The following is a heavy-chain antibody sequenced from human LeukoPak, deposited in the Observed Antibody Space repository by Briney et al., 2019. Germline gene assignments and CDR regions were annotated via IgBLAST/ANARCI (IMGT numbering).Heavy chain of an antibody. D-gene: IGHD2-15*01. CDR3: ATVNRISSTFDS. V-gene: IGHV3-48*04. Sequence: QPGGSLRLSCAASGFTFSSYSMTWLRQAPGKGLEWLSYISGSSNTITYADSVKGRFTISRDNAKSSLYLQMNSLRADDTAVYYCATVNRISSTFDSWGQGALVAVPS. CDR2: ISGSSNTI. CDR1: GFTFSSYS. J-gene: IGHJ4*02.